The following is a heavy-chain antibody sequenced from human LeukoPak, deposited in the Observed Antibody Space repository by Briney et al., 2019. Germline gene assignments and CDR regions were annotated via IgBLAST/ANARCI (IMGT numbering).Heavy chain of an antibody. J-gene: IGHJ4*02. CDR2: LHPDGSER. Sequence: GGSLRLSCVASGFSFTKYWMTWVRQAPGKGLEWVASLHPDGSERNYVGSVEGRFTVFGDNAKSSLFLQMHSLRVEDTAVYYCARGGYSFDYLGQGTLVTVPS. D-gene: IGHD5-12*01. CDR3: ARGGYSFDY. V-gene: IGHV3-7*01. CDR1: GFSFTKYW.